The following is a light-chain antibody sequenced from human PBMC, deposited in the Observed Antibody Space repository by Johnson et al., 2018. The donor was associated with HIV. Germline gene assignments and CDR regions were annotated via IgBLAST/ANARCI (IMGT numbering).Light chain of an antibody. V-gene: IGLV1-51*02. CDR2: ENN. Sequence: QSVLTQPPSVSAAPGQKVTISCSGSNSNIGNNYVSWYQQVPGTAPKLLIYENNKRPSGIPDRFSGSKSGTSATLGITGLQTGDEADYYCGTCDSGLSAYVFGTGTKVTVL. J-gene: IGLJ1*01. CDR1: NSNIGNNY. CDR3: GTCDSGLSAYV.